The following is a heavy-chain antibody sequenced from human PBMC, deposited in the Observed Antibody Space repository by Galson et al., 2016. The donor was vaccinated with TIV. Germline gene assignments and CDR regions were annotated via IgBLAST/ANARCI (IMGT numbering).Heavy chain of an antibody. CDR2: VDPEDGKT. Sequence: VKVSCKVSGYNFTDYYSHWMQQAPGKGFEWMGHVDPEDGKTKYAAKFQGRVTMTADTSTDTAYMELSSLRSEDTAIYYCTAVRLRGTGGMDVWGQGTTFTVSS. J-gene: IGHJ6*02. CDR1: GYNFTDYY. V-gene: IGHV1-69-2*01. D-gene: IGHD2-8*02. CDR3: TAVRLRGTGGMDV.